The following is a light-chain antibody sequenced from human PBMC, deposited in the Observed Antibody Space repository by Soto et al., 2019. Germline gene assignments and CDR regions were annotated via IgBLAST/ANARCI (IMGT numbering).Light chain of an antibody. V-gene: IGKV1-33*01. CDR2: DAS. CDR3: QQYENFPIT. Sequence: IQMTQSPSSLSASVGDRVTITCRASQSISSYLNWYQQKPGKAPRLLIYDASNMEKGVPSRFTGSGSGTDFILTISSLQPEDIATYYCQQYENFPITFGQGTRLEIK. J-gene: IGKJ5*01. CDR1: QSISSY.